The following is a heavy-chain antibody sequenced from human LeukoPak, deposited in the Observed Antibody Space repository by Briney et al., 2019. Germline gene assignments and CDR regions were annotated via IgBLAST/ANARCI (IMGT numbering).Heavy chain of an antibody. J-gene: IGHJ4*02. Sequence: GGSLRLSCAASGFTFRTYSMNWVRQAPGKGLEWVALISYDGNNKYYGDSVKGRFTVSRVNSKNTLYLQMNSLRAEDTAVYYCAKSDSSGYPVDWGQGTLVTVSS. CDR1: GFTFRTYS. V-gene: IGHV3-30*18. CDR2: ISYDGNNK. D-gene: IGHD3-22*01. CDR3: AKSDSSGYPVD.